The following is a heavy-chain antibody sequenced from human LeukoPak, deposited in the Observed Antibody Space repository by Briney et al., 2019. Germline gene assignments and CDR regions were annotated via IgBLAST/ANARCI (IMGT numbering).Heavy chain of an antibody. D-gene: IGHD6-19*01. J-gene: IGHJ5*02. CDR1: VGTFSSYA. CDR3: ARAVAGTGGWLDP. CDR2: IIPVFGTQ. V-gene: IGHV1-69*13. Sequence: SVKVSCKASVGTFSSYAISWVRHAPGQPLEWMGGIIPVFGTQNDAQKFQGRVPITAHESTSTAYKELSSLRSEGTAVYYCARAVAGTGGWLDPWGQGTLVTVSS.